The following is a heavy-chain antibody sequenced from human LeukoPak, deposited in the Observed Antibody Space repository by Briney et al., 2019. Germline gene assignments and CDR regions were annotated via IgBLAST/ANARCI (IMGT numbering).Heavy chain of an antibody. V-gene: IGHV1-18*01. CDR3: ARVQLRYFDWSPSEFDY. D-gene: IGHD3-9*01. CDR2: ISAYNGNT. Sequence: GASVKVSCKASGYTFTSYGISWVRQAPGQGLEWMGWISAYNGNTNYAQKLRGRVTMTTDTSTSTAYMELRSLRSDDTAVYYCARVQLRYFDWSPSEFDYWGQGTLVTVSS. J-gene: IGHJ4*02. CDR1: GYTFTSYG.